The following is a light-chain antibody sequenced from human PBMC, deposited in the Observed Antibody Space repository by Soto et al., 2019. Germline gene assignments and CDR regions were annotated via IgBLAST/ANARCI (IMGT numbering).Light chain of an antibody. CDR2: EDN. V-gene: IGLV6-57*03. J-gene: IGLJ3*02. CDR3: QSYDSSGV. CDR1: SGSIASNY. Sequence: NFMLTQPHSVSEYPGKTVTISCTRSSGSIASNYVQWYQQRPGSAPTTVIYEDNQRPSGVPDRFSGSIDSSSNSASLTISGLKTEDEAGYYCQSYDSSGVFGGGTKLTVL.